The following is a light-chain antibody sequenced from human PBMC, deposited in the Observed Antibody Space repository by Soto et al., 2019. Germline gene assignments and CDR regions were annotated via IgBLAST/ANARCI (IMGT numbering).Light chain of an antibody. CDR3: HQYGYSSWT. CDR2: ATS. V-gene: IGKV3-20*01. J-gene: IGKJ1*01. Sequence: EIVLTQSPGTLSLSPGERATLSCRASQSVSSNYLAWYQQKPGQAPRLLIYATSSRATGIPDRFSGSGSGTDFTLAISRLEPEDFAVYYCHQYGYSSWTCGQGTKVDIK. CDR1: QSVSSNY.